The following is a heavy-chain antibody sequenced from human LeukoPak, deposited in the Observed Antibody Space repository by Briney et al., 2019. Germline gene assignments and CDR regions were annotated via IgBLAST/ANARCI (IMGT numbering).Heavy chain of an antibody. Sequence: HPGGSLRPSCAASGFTFSDYSLTWVRQAPGKGLEWVSSISSTSSYIYYADSLKGRFTISRDNAKNSLYLQMNSLRAEDTAVYYCARTVTAGIYRGGYYFDYWGQGALVTVSS. CDR1: GFTFSDYS. V-gene: IGHV3-21*01. J-gene: IGHJ4*02. CDR2: ISSTSSYI. D-gene: IGHD6-13*01. CDR3: ARTVTAGIYRGGYYFDY.